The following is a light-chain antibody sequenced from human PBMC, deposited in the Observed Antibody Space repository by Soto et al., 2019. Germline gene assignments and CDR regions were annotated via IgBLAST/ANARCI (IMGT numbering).Light chain of an antibody. CDR3: HQYNIRTWT. J-gene: IGKJ1*01. Sequence: EILMTQSPATLSVSTGEGATLSCRASQSVSGNLAWYQHKAGQAPRLLIHGASTRDTGIPARFSGSGSGTEFTLTIGSLQSEDFAVYYCHQYNIRTWTFGHGTKVDIK. V-gene: IGKV3D-15*01. CDR1: QSVSGN. CDR2: GAS.